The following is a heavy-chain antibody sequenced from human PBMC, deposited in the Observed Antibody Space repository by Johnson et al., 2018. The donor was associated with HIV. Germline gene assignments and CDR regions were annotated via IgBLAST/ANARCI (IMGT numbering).Heavy chain of an antibody. J-gene: IGHJ3*02. V-gene: IGHV3-33*03. D-gene: IGHD2-2*01. Sequence: QVQLVESGGGVAQHGRSLRLSCAASGFTFSSYGMHWVRQAPGQGLEWVAIIWFDGNTQYYADSVKGRFTISSDNAKNSLYLQMNSLKTEATAVYYCTTYPIVVVPAAILPPDAFDIWGQGTMVTVSS. CDR1: GFTFSSYG. CDR3: TTYPIVVVPAAILPPDAFDI. CDR2: IWFDGNTQ.